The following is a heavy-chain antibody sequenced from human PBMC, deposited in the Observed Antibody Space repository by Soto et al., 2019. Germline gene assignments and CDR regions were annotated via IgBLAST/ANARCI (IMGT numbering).Heavy chain of an antibody. J-gene: IGHJ4*02. CDR3: ARGHDANND. V-gene: IGHV4-30-2*01. D-gene: IGHD2-8*01. Sequence: QVQLQESGSGLVKPSQTLSLTFAVSGGYVSSGGDSWRWILQPPGKDLEWIGYSYNTGSTYYNPSLTSRVPRALDTSKNQFSLKLTSVNAADTAVYYCARGHDANNDWGQGKLVPVSS. CDR2: SYNTGST. CDR1: GGYVSSGGDS.